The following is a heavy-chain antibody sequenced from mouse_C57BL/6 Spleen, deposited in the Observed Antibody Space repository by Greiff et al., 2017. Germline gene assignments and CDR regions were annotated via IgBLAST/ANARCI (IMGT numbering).Heavy chain of an antibody. Sequence: EVQLQQSGPVLVKPGASVKMSCKASGYTFTGYCMNWVKQSHGKGLEWIGVIYPCNGGTSYNQKFKGKATLTVDKSSSTAYMELNSLTSEDSAVYCCARDDLTRHFADWGQGTTLTVSS. CDR2: IYPCNGGT. CDR3: ARDDLTRHFAD. J-gene: IGHJ2*01. D-gene: IGHD1-2*01. CDR1: GYTFTGYC. V-gene: IGHV1-19*01.